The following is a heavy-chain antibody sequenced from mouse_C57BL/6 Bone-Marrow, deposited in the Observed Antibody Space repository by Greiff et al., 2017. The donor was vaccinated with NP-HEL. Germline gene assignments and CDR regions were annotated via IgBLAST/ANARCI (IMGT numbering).Heavy chain of an antibody. CDR3: AYDYDGYYFDY. V-gene: IGHV1-82*01. CDR1: GYAFSSSW. J-gene: IGHJ2*01. D-gene: IGHD2-4*01. Sequence: VKLVESGPELVTPGASVKISCKASGYAFSSSWMNWVKQRPGKGLEWIGRIYPGDGDTNYNGKFKGKATLTADKSSSTAYMQLSSLTSEDSAVYFCAYDYDGYYFDYWGQGTTLTVSS. CDR2: IYPGDGDT.